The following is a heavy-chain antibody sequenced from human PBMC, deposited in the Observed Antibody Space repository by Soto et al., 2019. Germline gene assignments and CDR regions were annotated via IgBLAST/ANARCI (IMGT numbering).Heavy chain of an antibody. CDR3: ASLRRDGYNRDY. J-gene: IGHJ4*02. CDR1: GGSISSSSYY. D-gene: IGHD5-12*01. CDR2: IYYSGST. Sequence: QLQLQESGPGLVKPSETLSLTCTVSGGSISSSSYYWGWIRQPPGKGLEWIGSIYYSGSTYYNPSLKSRVTISVHTSKNRFSPKLCSVTAADTAVYYFASLRRDGYNRDYWGQGTLVTVSS. V-gene: IGHV4-39*01.